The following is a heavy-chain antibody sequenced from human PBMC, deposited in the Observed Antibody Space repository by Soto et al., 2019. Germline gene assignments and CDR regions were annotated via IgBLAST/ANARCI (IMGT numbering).Heavy chain of an antibody. CDR2: ISPSSSTI. D-gene: IGHD5-18*01. V-gene: IGHV3-48*02. Sequence: EVQLVESGGGLVQPGGSLRLSCAASGFTFSSYSMNWVRQAPGKGLVWVSYISPSSSTIYYADSLKGRFTISRDNAKNSLYLQTNSLRDEDTAVYYCATESLDTAMEPRVRMDVWGQATTVTVS. CDR3: ATESLDTAMEPRVRMDV. J-gene: IGHJ6*02. CDR1: GFTFSSYS.